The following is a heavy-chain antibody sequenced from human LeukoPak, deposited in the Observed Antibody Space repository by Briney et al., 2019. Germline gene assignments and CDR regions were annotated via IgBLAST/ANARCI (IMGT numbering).Heavy chain of an antibody. CDR3: ARARFITMIVAADY. V-gene: IGHV3-30-3*01. D-gene: IGHD3-22*01. CDR1: GFTFSSYA. J-gene: IGHJ4*02. Sequence: GGSLSLSCAASGFTFSSYAMHWVGQAPGKGLGGGAVISYDGSNKYYADSVKGRFTISRDNSKNTLYLQMNSLRAEDTAVYYCARARFITMIVAADYWGQGTLVTVSS. CDR2: ISYDGSNK.